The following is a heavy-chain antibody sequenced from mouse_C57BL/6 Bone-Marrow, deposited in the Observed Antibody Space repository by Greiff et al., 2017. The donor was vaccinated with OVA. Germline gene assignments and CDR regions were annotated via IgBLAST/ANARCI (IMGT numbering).Heavy chain of an antibody. D-gene: IGHD1-1*01. J-gene: IGHJ1*03. CDR3: ARRYYGNSYRYFDV. V-gene: IGHV1-55*01. Sequence: QVQLQQPGAELVKPGASVKMSCKASGYTFTSYWITWVKQRPGQGLEWIGDIYPGSGSTNYNEQFKSKATMTVDTSSSTAYMQLSSLTSEDSAVYYCARRYYGNSYRYFDVWGKGTAVTVSS. CDR2: IYPGSGST. CDR1: GYTFTSYW.